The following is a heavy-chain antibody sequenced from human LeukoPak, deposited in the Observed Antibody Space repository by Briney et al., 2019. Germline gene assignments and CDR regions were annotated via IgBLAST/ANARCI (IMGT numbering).Heavy chain of an antibody. J-gene: IGHJ4*02. Sequence: GGSLRLSCVASGFTFSSHGMNWVRQAPGKGLEWVSGITSGTRTYYADSVKGRFAISRDNSKNTMYLQMNSLRAEDTAVYYCAISGGYWAWAHWGQGTLVTVSS. CDR1: GFTFSSHG. CDR2: ITSGTRT. D-gene: IGHD1-26*01. V-gene: IGHV3-23*01. CDR3: AISGGYWAWAH.